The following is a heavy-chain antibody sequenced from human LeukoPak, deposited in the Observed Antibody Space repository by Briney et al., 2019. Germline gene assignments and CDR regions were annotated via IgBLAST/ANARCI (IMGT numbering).Heavy chain of an antibody. CDR2: IWYDGSNK. CDR1: GFTFSSYG. V-gene: IGHV3-33*06. Sequence: EGYLRLSCAASGFTFSSYGMHWVRQAPGKGLEWVAVIWYDGSNKYYADSVKGRFTISRDNSKNTLYLQMNSLRAEDTAVYYCAKFSGGEEFDYWGQGTLVTVSS. D-gene: IGHD3-10*01. CDR3: AKFSGGEEFDY. J-gene: IGHJ4*02.